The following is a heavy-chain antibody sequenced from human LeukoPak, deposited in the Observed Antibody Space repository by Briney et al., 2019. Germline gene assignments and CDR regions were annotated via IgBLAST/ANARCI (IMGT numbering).Heavy chain of an antibody. D-gene: IGHD5-18*01. Sequence: PGGSLRLSCAASGFTFSSYEMNWVRQAPGKGLEWVSYISSSGSTIYYADSVKGRFTISRDNAKSSLHLQMNSLSAEDTAVYYCARWVRPGYSYGHWYFDLWGRGTLVTVSS. CDR1: GFTFSSYE. CDR3: ARWVRPGYSYGHWYFDL. J-gene: IGHJ2*01. V-gene: IGHV3-48*03. CDR2: ISSSGSTI.